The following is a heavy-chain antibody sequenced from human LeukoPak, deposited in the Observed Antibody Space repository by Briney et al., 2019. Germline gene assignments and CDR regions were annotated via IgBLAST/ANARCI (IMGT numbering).Heavy chain of an antibody. CDR1: GFTVSSNY. D-gene: IGHD3-22*01. J-gene: IGHJ5*02. CDR3: ARYYYDSSRGFDP. CDR2: IYSGGDT. V-gene: IGHV3-66*01. Sequence: GGSLRLSCAASGFTVSSNYMSWVRQAPGKGLEWVSVIYSGGDTYYADSVKGRFTISRDNSKNTLYLQMNSLRAEDTAVYYCARYYYDSSRGFDPWGQGTLVTVSS.